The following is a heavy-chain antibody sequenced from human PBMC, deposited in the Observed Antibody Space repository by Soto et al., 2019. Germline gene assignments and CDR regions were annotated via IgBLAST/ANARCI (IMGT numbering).Heavy chain of an antibody. CDR3: AREGGIVGATAADY. Sequence: QVQLQESGPGLVKPSQTLSLTCTVSGGSISSGGYYWSWIRQHPGKGREWIGYIYYSGSTYYNPALKSRVSISVDTSKNQFSRQLSSVTAADTAVDYCAREGGIVGATAADYWGQGALVTVSS. V-gene: IGHV4-31*03. J-gene: IGHJ4*02. CDR2: IYYSGST. D-gene: IGHD1-26*01. CDR1: GGSISSGGYY.